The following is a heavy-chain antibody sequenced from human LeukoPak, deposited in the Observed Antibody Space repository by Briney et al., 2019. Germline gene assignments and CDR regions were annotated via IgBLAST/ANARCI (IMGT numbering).Heavy chain of an antibody. V-gene: IGHV4-34*01. Sequence: SETLSLTCAVYGGSFSGYYWSWIRQPPGKGLEWIGEINHCGSTNYNPSLKSRVTISVDTSKNQFSLKLSSVTAADTAVYYCARHGTPLRYGSGNYYKGAPFDYWGQGTLVTVSS. J-gene: IGHJ4*02. CDR3: ARHGTPLRYGSGNYYKGAPFDY. CDR2: INHCGST. CDR1: GGSFSGYY. D-gene: IGHD3-10*01.